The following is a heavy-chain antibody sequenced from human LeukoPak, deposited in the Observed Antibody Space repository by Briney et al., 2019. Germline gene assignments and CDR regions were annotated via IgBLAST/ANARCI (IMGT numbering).Heavy chain of an antibody. CDR2: IYYSGST. V-gene: IGHV4-59*08. CDR3: ARRRGYCSGGSCYSERYYYYYYMDV. CDR1: GGSISSYY. J-gene: IGHJ6*03. D-gene: IGHD2-15*01. Sequence: SETLSLTCTVSGGSISSYYWSWIRQPPGKGLEWIGYIYYSGSTNYNPSLKSRVTISVDTSKNQFSLKLSSVTAADTAVYYRARRRGYCSGGSCYSERYYYYYYMDVWGKGTTVTVSS.